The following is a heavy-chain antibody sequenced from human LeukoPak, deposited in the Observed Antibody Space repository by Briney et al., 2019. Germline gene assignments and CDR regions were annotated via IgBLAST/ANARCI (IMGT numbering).Heavy chain of an antibody. J-gene: IGHJ4*02. CDR1: GVSFSGYY. Sequence: SETLSLTCSVHGVSFSGYYWSWIRQSPGKGLEWIGEINHSGGTNYNPSLESRVTISVDTSKNQFSLNLRSVTAADTAVYYCARGSDDYGDYYFFDYWGQGTLVTVSS. CDR3: ARGSDDYGDYYFFDY. V-gene: IGHV4-34*01. D-gene: IGHD4-17*01. CDR2: INHSGGT.